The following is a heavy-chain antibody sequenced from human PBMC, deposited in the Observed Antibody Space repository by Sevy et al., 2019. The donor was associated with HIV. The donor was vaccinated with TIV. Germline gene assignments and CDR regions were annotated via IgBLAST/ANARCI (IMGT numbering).Heavy chain of an antibody. D-gene: IGHD2-2*01. CDR2: INGKGRST. CDR1: GFTFSGYA. V-gene: IGHV3-23*01. J-gene: IGHJ6*02. CDR3: AKTINSGGGVVPAANYYYYGLDV. Sequence: GGSLRLSCAASGFTFSGYAMNWVRQAPGKWLEWVSAINGKGRSTHYADSVEGRFTISRDNSKNTLYLQMISLRAEDTAVYYCAKTINSGGGVVPAANYYYYGLDVCGQGTTVTVSS.